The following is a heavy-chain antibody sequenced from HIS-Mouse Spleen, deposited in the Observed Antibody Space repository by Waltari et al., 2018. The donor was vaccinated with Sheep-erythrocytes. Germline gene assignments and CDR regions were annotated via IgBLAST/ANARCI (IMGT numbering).Heavy chain of an antibody. CDR1: GFTFSSYG. Sequence: QVQLVESGGGVVQPGRSLGLSCAASGFTFSSYGMHWVRQAPGKGLGWVAVITYDGSNKYYADSVKGRFTISRDNSKNTLYLQMNSLRAEDTAVYYCAKPVGATTAFDYWGQGTLVTVSS. V-gene: IGHV3-30*18. CDR2: ITYDGSNK. CDR3: AKPVGATTAFDY. J-gene: IGHJ4*02. D-gene: IGHD1-26*01.